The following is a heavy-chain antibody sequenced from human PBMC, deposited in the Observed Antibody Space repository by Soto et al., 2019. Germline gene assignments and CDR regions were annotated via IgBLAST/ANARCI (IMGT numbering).Heavy chain of an antibody. CDR3: ARVHVMVVAGSTFDY. CDR1: GYSISSCSY. CDR2: IYHGGTT. Sequence: SATQSLTCTLSGYSISSCSYWAWIRPPPGKGPEWIASIYHGGTTFYNPSLKSRITISVDTSNNQFSLKLTSVTAADTAVYHCARVHVMVVAGSTFDYWGHGTLVTVSS. D-gene: IGHD6-19*01. V-gene: IGHV4-38-2*02. J-gene: IGHJ4*01.